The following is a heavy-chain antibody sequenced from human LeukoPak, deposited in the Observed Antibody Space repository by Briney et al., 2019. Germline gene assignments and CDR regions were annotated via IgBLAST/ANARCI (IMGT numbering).Heavy chain of an antibody. CDR3: ARDGTYYYDIYGY. Sequence: PGGSLRLSYSASGFTFSSYWMSWVRQAPGKGLEWVANIKQDGSEKYYVDSVKGRFTISRDNAKNSLYLQMNSLRAEDTAVYYCARDGTYYYDIYGYWGQGTLVTVSS. CDR2: IKQDGSEK. D-gene: IGHD3-22*01. J-gene: IGHJ4*02. CDR1: GFTFSSYW. V-gene: IGHV3-7*01.